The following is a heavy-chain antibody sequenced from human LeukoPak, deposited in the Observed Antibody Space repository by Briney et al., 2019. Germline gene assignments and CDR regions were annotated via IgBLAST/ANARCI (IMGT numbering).Heavy chain of an antibody. D-gene: IGHD3-16*01. Sequence: PGGSLRLSCAASGFTFSSYGMHWVRQAPGKELEWVAVISYDGSNKYYADSVKGRFTISRDNSKNTLYLQMNSLRAEDTAVYYCANPFGPSRDYWGQGTLVTVSS. CDR1: GFTFSSYG. CDR2: ISYDGSNK. CDR3: ANPFGPSRDY. J-gene: IGHJ4*02. V-gene: IGHV3-30*18.